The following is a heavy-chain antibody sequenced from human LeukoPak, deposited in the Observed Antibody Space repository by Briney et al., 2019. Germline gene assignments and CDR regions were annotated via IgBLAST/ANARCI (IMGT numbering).Heavy chain of an antibody. CDR3: ARELGAFDI. Sequence: PGGSLRLSCAASGFTFSSYTMNWVRQAPGKALEWVSSISSSSSCIYYADSLKGRFTISRDNAKNSLYLQMNSLRAEDTAVYYCARELGAFDIWGQGTMVTVSS. J-gene: IGHJ3*02. CDR2: ISSSSSCI. D-gene: IGHD7-27*01. CDR1: GFTFSSYT. V-gene: IGHV3-21*01.